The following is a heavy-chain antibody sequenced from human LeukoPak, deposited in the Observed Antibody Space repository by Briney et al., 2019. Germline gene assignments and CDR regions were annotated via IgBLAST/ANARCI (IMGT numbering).Heavy chain of an antibody. J-gene: IGHJ5*02. CDR1: GYRLTSYF. CDR2: ISAYNGNT. D-gene: IGHD2-15*01. Sequence: ASVKVSCKSSGYRLTSYFMHWVRQAPGQGLEWMGWISAYNGNTNYAQKLQGRVTMTTDTSTSTAYMELRSLRSDDTAVYYCARVVVVAASNWFDPWGQGTLVTVSS. V-gene: IGHV1-18*04. CDR3: ARVVVVAASNWFDP.